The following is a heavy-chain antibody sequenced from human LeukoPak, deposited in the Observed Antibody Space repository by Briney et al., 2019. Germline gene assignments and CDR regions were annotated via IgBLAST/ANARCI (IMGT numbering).Heavy chain of an antibody. Sequence: GGSLRLSCAASGFTVSSTYMSWVRQAPGKGLEWVSVIYKDGKMYYIDSVKGRFTISRDTSKNTLYLQMNSLRVEDTAVYYCASRHCSGGDCYFAGADPFDHWGQGTLVTVSS. D-gene: IGHD2-21*01. CDR1: GFTVSSTY. CDR3: ASRHCSGGDCYFAGADPFDH. J-gene: IGHJ4*02. V-gene: IGHV3-53*01. CDR2: IYKDGKM.